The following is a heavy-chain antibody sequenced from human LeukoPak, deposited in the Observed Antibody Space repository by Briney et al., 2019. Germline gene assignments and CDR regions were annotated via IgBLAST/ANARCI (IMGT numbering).Heavy chain of an antibody. CDR2: INPSGGST. Sequence: ASVKVSCKASVYTFTSYYMHWVRQAPGQGLEWMGIINPSGGSTSYAQKFQGRVTMTRDTSTSTVYMELSSLRSEDTAVYYCARTWFGELLPDYYYYGMDVWGQGTTVTVSS. V-gene: IGHV1-46*01. CDR1: VYTFTSYY. D-gene: IGHD3-10*01. CDR3: ARTWFGELLPDYYYYGMDV. J-gene: IGHJ6*02.